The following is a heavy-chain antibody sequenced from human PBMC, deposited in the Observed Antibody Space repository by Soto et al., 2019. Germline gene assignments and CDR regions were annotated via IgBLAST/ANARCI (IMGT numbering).Heavy chain of an antibody. Sequence: ASVKVSCKASGYTFSSYGINWVRQAPGQGLEWLGWVSPYDGYTNYAQILQGRVSMTTDTSTKTAYMEVRSLRSDDTAVYYCARGGYYDSSGSRDYFYYGMNVWGQGTTVTVSS. D-gene: IGHD3-22*01. CDR2: VSPYDGYT. V-gene: IGHV1-18*01. J-gene: IGHJ6*02. CDR3: ARGGYYDSSGSRDYFYYGMNV. CDR1: GYTFSSYG.